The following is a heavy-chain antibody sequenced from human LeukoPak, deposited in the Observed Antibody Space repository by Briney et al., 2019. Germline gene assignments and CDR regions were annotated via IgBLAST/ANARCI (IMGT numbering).Heavy chain of an antibody. J-gene: IGHJ4*02. CDR1: GGTFSSYA. D-gene: IGHD3-22*01. Sequence: ASVKVSCKASGGTFSSYAISWVRQAPGQGLEWMGRIIPILGIANYAQEFQGRVTITADKSTSTAYMELSSLRSEDTAVYYCARDPAQLYYDSSGLDYWGQGTLVTVSS. CDR3: ARDPAQLYYDSSGLDY. V-gene: IGHV1-69*04. CDR2: IIPILGIA.